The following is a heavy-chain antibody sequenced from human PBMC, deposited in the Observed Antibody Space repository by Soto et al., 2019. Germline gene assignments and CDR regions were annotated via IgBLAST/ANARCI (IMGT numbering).Heavy chain of an antibody. CDR3: ARDYLSSKLSLSYFGF. V-gene: IGHV1-46*01. D-gene: IGHD2-2*01. CDR1: GYSFISHY. Sequence: QVQLVQSGAEVTRPGASVKVSCKASGYSFISHYIHWVRQAPGQGLEWMGFINPSGGSATLAQKFQGRVTTIRDTPTSTVYMELTILRSEDAAVYYCARDYLSSKLSLSYFGFWGQGTLVTVSS. J-gene: IGHJ4*02. CDR2: INPSGGSA.